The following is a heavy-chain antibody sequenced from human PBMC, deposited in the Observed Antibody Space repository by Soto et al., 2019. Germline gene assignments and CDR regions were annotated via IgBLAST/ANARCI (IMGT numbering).Heavy chain of an antibody. V-gene: IGHV4-38-2*02. CDR2: IHHSGRA. CDR1: GYSISSGYF. CDR3: ARDWRDSVTYHVFDI. J-gene: IGHJ3*02. D-gene: IGHD1-26*01. Sequence: NPSETLSLTCGVSGYSISSGYFWGWIRQPPGKGLEWIGSIHHSGRAYYNQSLKSRVTISVDTSKKQFSLKLTSVTAADTAVYYCARDWRDSVTYHVFDIWGRGTMVTVSS.